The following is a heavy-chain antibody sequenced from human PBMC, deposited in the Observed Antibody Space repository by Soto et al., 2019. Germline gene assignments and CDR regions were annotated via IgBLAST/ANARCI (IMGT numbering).Heavy chain of an antibody. D-gene: IGHD2-15*01. J-gene: IGHJ3*02. V-gene: IGHV1-58*02. CDR2: VGVGSDNT. CDR1: GFTFTNSP. Sequence: QLQLVQSGPEVKKPGTSVKVSCKASGFTFTNSPMQWVRQTRGQRLEWIGWVGVGSDNTKIARRFQERVTITGDMSTTTAFMELRALRSEDTATYFCAAAVVPPSAGAFDIWGQGTTVTLSS. CDR3: AAAVVPPSAGAFDI.